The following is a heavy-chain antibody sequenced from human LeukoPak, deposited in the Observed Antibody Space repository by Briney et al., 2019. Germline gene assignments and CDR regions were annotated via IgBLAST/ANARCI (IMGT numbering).Heavy chain of an antibody. J-gene: IGHJ4*02. V-gene: IGHV4-39*07. CDR1: GGSIRSSYYY. D-gene: IGHD5-12*01. Sequence: SETLSLTCTVSGGSIRSSYYYWGWIRQPPGKGLEWIGSIYDSGSTYYNPSLKSRVTISLDTSRNQFSLKLRSVTTADTAVYYCARRRVYSGSGEFDFWGQGTLVTVSS. CDR3: ARRRVYSGSGEFDF. CDR2: IYDSGST.